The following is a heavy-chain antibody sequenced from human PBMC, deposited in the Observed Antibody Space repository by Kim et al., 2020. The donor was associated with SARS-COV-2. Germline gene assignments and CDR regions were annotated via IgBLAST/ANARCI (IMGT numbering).Heavy chain of an antibody. V-gene: IGHV1-2*02. Sequence: ASVKVSCKASGYTFTGYYMHWVRQAPGQGLAWMGWINPNSGGTNYAQKFQGRVTMTRDTSISTAYMELSRLRSDDTAVYYCARLAAAGPYYYYGMDVWGQGTTVTVSS. CDR2: INPNSGGT. J-gene: IGHJ6*02. D-gene: IGHD6-13*01. CDR1: GYTFTGYY. CDR3: ARLAAAGPYYYYGMDV.